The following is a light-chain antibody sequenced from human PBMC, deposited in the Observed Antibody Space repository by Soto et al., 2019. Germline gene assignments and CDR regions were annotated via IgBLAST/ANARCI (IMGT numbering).Light chain of an antibody. CDR1: QSVNSDY. V-gene: IGKV3-20*01. J-gene: IGKJ1*01. Sequence: EIVLTQSPGTLSLFPGERATLSCRATQSVNSDYLAWYQQKPGQAPRPLIYLASRRATGIPDRFSGSGSGTDFTLTISRLEPEDFAVYYCQQYGTSPWTFGQGTKVEIK. CDR2: LAS. CDR3: QQYGTSPWT.